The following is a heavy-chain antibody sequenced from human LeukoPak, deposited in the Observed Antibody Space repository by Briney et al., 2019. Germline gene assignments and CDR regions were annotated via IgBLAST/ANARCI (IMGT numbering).Heavy chain of an antibody. CDR3: ARGELCGGDYYYYFDY. CDR2: IYYSGST. Sequence: SETLSLTCTVSGGSISSGGYYWSWIRQHPGKGLEWIGYIYYSGSTYYNPSLKSRVTISVDTSKNQFSLKLSSVTAADTAVYYCARGELCGGDYYYYFDYWGQGTLVTVSS. V-gene: IGHV4-31*03. CDR1: GGSISSGGYY. D-gene: IGHD2-21*02. J-gene: IGHJ4*02.